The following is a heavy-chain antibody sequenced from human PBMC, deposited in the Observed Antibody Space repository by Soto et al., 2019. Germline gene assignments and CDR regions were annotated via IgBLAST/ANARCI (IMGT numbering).Heavy chain of an antibody. Sequence: QVQLVQSGAEVRKPGASVKVSRKASGYNFYSFDIYWVRQATGHGLEWMGWMNPKSGNTGYAQELRGRVTMTRNTSNSTAYMELTSLTSDDTGVYYCVGGNFRYWGQGTLVTVSS. CDR2: MNPKSGNT. J-gene: IGHJ4*02. V-gene: IGHV1-8*02. CDR3: VGGNFRY. CDR1: GYNFYSFD.